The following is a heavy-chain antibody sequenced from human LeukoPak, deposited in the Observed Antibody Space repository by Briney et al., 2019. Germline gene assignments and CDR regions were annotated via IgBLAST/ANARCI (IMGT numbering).Heavy chain of an antibody. J-gene: IGHJ5*02. CDR3: AKESKQWLVQGDWFDP. Sequence: HPGGSLRLSCTASGLTFSTSGFNWVRQAPGKGLEWVSAISGSGGSTYYADSVKGRFTISRDNSKNTLYLQMNSLRAEDTAVYYCAKESKQWLVQGDWFDPWGQGTLVTVSS. D-gene: IGHD6-19*01. CDR2: ISGSGGST. V-gene: IGHV3-23*01. CDR1: GLTFSTSG.